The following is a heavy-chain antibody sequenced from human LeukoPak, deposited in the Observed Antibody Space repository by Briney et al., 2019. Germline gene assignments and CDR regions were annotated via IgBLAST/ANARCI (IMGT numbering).Heavy chain of an antibody. D-gene: IGHD3-22*01. Sequence: GGSLRLSCAASGFTFSSYWMSWVRQAPGKGLEWVANIKQDGSESYYVDSVKGRFTISRDNAKNSLYLQMNSLRAEDTAVYYCVREGNYYDSSGYYYVYYFDYWGQGTLVTVSS. CDR2: IKQDGSES. V-gene: IGHV3-7*01. CDR1: GFTFSSYW. J-gene: IGHJ4*02. CDR3: VREGNYYDSSGYYYVYYFDY.